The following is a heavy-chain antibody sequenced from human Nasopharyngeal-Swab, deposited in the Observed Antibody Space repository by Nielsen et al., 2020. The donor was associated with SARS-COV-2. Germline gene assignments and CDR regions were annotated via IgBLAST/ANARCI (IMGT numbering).Heavy chain of an antibody. D-gene: IGHD6-19*01. CDR3: ARAPAQGSGWYYFDY. Sequence: SETLSLTCTVSGGSISSGSYYWSWIRQPAGKGLEWIGRIYTSGRTTNNPSLKSRVTISVDTSKTQISLKLSSVTAADTAVYYCARAPAQGSGWYYFDYWGQGTLVTVSS. CDR2: IYTSGRT. J-gene: IGHJ4*02. CDR1: GGSISSGSYY. V-gene: IGHV4-61*02.